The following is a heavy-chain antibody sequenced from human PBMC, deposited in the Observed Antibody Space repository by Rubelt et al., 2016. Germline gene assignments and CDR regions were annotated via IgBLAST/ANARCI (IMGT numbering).Heavy chain of an antibody. J-gene: IGHJ3*01. Sequence: QVTLKESGPVLVKPTETLTLTCTVSGFSLSNDRMAVSWIRQPPGKALEWLAHIFSNDEKSYNTALKSRLTISEDTSKSQVVLTMTNWDPVDTATYYCARMVRKIVMVSSLAFDLWGQGTMVTVSS. CDR2: IFSNDEK. CDR3: ARMVRKIVMVSSLAFDL. V-gene: IGHV2-26*01. D-gene: IGHD3-22*01. CDR1: GFSLSNDRMA.